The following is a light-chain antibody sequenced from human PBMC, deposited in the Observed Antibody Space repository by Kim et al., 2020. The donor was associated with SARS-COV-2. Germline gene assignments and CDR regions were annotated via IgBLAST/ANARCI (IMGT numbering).Light chain of an antibody. CDR3: SSYTSSNSLV. V-gene: IGLV2-14*03. CDR2: DVT. J-gene: IGLJ2*01. CDR1: SSDVGGHDY. Sequence: GQSITLSCTGTSSDVGGHDYVSWYQHHPGKAPKALIYDVTERSSGVSHRFSGSKSGNTASLIISGLQAEDEADYYCSSYTSSNSLVFGGGTQLTVL.